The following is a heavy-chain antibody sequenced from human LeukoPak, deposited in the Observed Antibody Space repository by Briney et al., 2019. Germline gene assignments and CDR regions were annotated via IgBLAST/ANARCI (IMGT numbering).Heavy chain of an antibody. D-gene: IGHD4/OR15-4a*01. CDR3: ARDLWWNWYFDL. CDR2: IYTSGST. Sequence: SETLSLTCTVSGGSISSYYWSWIRQPAGKGLEWIGRIYTSGSTNYNPSPKSRVTMSVDTSKNQFSLKLSSVTAADTAVYYCARDLWWNWYFDLWGRGTLVTVSS. CDR1: GGSISSYY. J-gene: IGHJ2*01. V-gene: IGHV4-4*07.